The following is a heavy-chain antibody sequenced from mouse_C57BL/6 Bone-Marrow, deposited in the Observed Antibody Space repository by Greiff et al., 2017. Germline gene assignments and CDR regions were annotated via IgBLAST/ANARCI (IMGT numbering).Heavy chain of an antibody. Sequence: VQLQQPGAELVKPGASVKLSCKASGYTFTSYWMHWVKQRPGQGLEWIGMIHPNSGSTNYNEKFKSKATLTVDKSSSTAYMQLSSLTSEDSAVYYCARERDSSHYLDYWGQGTTLTVSS. J-gene: IGHJ2*01. CDR1: GYTFTSYW. D-gene: IGHD1-1*01. CDR2: IHPNSGST. CDR3: ARERDSSHYLDY. V-gene: IGHV1-64*01.